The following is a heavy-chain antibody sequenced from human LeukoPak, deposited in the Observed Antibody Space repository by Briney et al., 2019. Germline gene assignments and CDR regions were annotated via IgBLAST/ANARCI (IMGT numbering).Heavy chain of an antibody. D-gene: IGHD1-7*01. V-gene: IGHV3-64*01. CDR1: GFTFSSYA. J-gene: IGHJ4*02. CDR3: ARVTWNYSFDY. Sequence: GGSLRLSCAASGFTFSSYAMHWVRQAPGKGLEYVSAISSNGGSTYYANSVKGRFTISRDNSKNTLYLQVGSLRAEDMAVYYCARVTWNYSFDYWGQGTLVTVSS. CDR2: ISSNGGST.